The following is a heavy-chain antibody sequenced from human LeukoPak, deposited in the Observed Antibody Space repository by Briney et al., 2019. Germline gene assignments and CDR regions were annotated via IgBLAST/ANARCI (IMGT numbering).Heavy chain of an antibody. Sequence: GGSLRLSCTASGFTFSSVWMTWVRQAPGKGLEWVGRIKSRTDGETTDYAAPVKGRFSISRDDSENTLYLQMNSLKNEDTAVYFCTTVHGAGPVNFAYWGQGSLVTVSS. V-gene: IGHV3-15*01. CDR2: IKSRTDGETT. D-gene: IGHD3-16*01. CDR3: TTVHGAGPVNFAY. CDR1: GFTFSSVW. J-gene: IGHJ4*02.